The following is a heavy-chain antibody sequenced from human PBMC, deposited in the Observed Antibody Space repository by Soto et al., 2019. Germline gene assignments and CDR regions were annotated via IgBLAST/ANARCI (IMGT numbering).Heavy chain of an antibody. CDR3: VKGRGGYCRGGGCYLDY. Sequence: EVQLVESGGRLVQPGRSLRLSCVGSGFTFGDYAMHWARQTPGKGLEWVSGISWNSGTIAYADSVKGRFTISRDNAKNSLYLQINSLRDDDTALYYCVKGRGGYCRGGGCYLDYWGQGTLVSVSS. V-gene: IGHV3-9*01. D-gene: IGHD2-15*01. J-gene: IGHJ4*02. CDR2: ISWNSGTI. CDR1: GFTFGDYA.